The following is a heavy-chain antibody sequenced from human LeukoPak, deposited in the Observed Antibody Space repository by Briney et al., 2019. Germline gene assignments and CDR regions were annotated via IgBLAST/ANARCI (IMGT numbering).Heavy chain of an antibody. CDR2: IYYSGST. Sequence: SETLSLTCTVSGGSISSHYWSWIRQPPGKGLEWIGYIYYSGSTNYNPSLKSRVTISVDTSKNQFSLKLSSVTAAHTAVYYCARGYCNSTSCYLNWFDPWGQGTLVTVSS. J-gene: IGHJ5*02. V-gene: IGHV4-59*11. CDR3: ARGYCNSTSCYLNWFDP. D-gene: IGHD2-2*01. CDR1: GGSISSHY.